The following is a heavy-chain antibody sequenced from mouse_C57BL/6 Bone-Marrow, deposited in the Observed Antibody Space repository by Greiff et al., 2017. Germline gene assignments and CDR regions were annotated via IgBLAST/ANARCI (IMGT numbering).Heavy chain of an antibody. CDR1: GYTFTSYG. CDR2: IYPRSGNT. CDR3: AREKGLRRNYFDY. Sequence: VKLMESGAELARPGASVKLSCKASGYTFTSYGISWVKQRTGQGLEWIGEIYPRSGNTYYNEKFKGKATLTADKSSSTAYMELRSLTSEDSAVYFCAREKGLRRNYFDYWGQGTTLTVSS. J-gene: IGHJ2*01. D-gene: IGHD2-4*01. V-gene: IGHV1-81*01.